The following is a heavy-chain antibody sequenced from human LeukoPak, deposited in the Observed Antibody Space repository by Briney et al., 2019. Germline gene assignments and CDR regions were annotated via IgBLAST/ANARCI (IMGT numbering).Heavy chain of an antibody. V-gene: IGHV3-33*01. J-gene: IGHJ6*02. CDR2: IWYDGSYK. CDR1: GFTFSSYD. D-gene: IGHD3-3*01. Sequence: PGGSLRLSCEASGFTFSSYDIHWVRQTPGKGLEWVALIWYDGSYKYYADSVKGRFTISRDNSKNTMYLQMNSLRVEDTAVYYCASLRSGPRYGMDVWGQGTTVTVSS. CDR3: ASLRSGPRYGMDV.